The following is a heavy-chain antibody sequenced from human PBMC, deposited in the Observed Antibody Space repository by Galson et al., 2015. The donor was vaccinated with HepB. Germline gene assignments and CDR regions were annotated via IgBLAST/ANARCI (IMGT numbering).Heavy chain of an antibody. CDR2: INPSGGST. CDR1: GYTFTSYY. D-gene: IGHD6-19*01. Sequence: SVKVSCKASGYTFTSYYMHWVRQAPGQGLEWMGIINPSGGSTSYAQKLQGRVTMTRDTSTSTVYMELSSLRSEDTAVYYCARYSSGWYFDYWGQGTLVTVSS. V-gene: IGHV1-46*04. J-gene: IGHJ4*02. CDR3: ARYSSGWYFDY.